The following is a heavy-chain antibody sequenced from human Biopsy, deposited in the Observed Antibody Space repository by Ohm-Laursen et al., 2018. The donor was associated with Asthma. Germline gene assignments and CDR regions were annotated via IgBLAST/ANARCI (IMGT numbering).Heavy chain of an antibody. CDR3: ASDFPKDYVRYNFQF. J-gene: IGHJ4*02. CDR1: GYSPTDLS. D-gene: IGHD4-17*01. Sequence: VKISCKISGYSPTDLSMHWVRQAPGQGLEWMGGHDHEEGGTVNARRFQGRVTMTEDTSTDTAYMELSSLSSDDTAVYYCASDFPKDYVRYNFQFWGQGTLVTVSS. V-gene: IGHV1-24*01. CDR2: HDHEEGGT.